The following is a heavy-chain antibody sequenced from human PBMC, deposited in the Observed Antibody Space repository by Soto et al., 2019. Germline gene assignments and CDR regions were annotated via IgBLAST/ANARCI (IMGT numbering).Heavy chain of an antibody. CDR2: IIPIFGTA. CDR1: GGTFSSYA. Sequence: QVQLVQSGAEVKKPGSSVKVSCKASGGTFSSYATSWVRQAPGQGLEWMGGIIPIFGTANYAQKFQGRVTITADESTRTAYMELSSLRSEDTAVYYCARVVTVVKSFHYWYFDLWGRGTLVTVSS. J-gene: IGHJ2*01. D-gene: IGHD2-15*01. V-gene: IGHV1-69*12. CDR3: ARVVTVVKSFHYWYFDL.